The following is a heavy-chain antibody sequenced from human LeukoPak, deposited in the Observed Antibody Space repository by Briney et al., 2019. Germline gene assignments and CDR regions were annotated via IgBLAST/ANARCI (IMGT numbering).Heavy chain of an antibody. D-gene: IGHD3-9*01. V-gene: IGHV3-23*01. Sequence: GGSLRLSCAASGFTFSISAMSCVRQAPGKGLECVSGISDSGGSTFYADSVKGRFTIPRDNSKNILYLQMNSLRADDTAVYYCAKVSESNYDILTGYYTPYYFDYWGQGTLVTVSS. CDR1: GFTFSISA. CDR2: ISDSGGST. CDR3: AKVSESNYDILTGYYTPYYFDY. J-gene: IGHJ4*02.